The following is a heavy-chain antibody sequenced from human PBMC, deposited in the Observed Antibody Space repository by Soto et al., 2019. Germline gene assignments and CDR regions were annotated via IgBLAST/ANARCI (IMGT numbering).Heavy chain of an antibody. CDR3: ARGGVIPSAPSDV. D-gene: IGHD2-2*01. V-gene: IGHV4-39*01. Sequence: QVHLQESGPGLVKPSETLSLTCTVSGDSISSSSSVNYWGWIRQPPGEGLEWIASINYSGGSYSNPSLKSRITMSIDTSKTQFSLKVNSVTAADTAIYYCARGGVIPSAPSDVWGQGTLVTVSS. J-gene: IGHJ4*02. CDR2: INYSGGS. CDR1: GDSISSSSSVNY.